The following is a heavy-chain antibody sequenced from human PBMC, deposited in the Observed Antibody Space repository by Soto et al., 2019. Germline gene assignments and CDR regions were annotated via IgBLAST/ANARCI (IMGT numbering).Heavy chain of an antibody. Sequence: SVKVSCKASGGTFSSYAISWVRQAPGQGLEWMGGIIPIFGTANYAQKFQGRVTITADKSTSTAYMELSSLRSEDTAVYYCARSSGWYEAIDYWGQGTLVTVSS. D-gene: IGHD6-19*01. CDR1: GGTFSSYA. V-gene: IGHV1-69*06. CDR2: IIPIFGTA. J-gene: IGHJ4*02. CDR3: ARSSGWYEAIDY.